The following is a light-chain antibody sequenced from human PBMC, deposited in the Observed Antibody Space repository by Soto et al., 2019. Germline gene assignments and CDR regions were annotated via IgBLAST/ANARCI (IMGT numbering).Light chain of an antibody. CDR2: AAS. V-gene: IGKV1-39*01. J-gene: IGKJ2*01. CDR3: QQTFNTPRP. CDR1: QSISSY. Sequence: DIPMTQSPSSLSASVGDRVTITCRATQSISSYLNWYQQQPGEAPKLLIYAASILQSGVPSRFSGSGSGTDFTLTISSLQPGDFATYFCQQTFNTPRPFGQGTELEIK.